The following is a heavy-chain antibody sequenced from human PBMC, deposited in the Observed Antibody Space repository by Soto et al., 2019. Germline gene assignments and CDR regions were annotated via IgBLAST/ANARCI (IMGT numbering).Heavy chain of an antibody. CDR3: AIVRVADSALDH. V-gene: IGHV3-30*02. CDR2: MSYDGSDT. D-gene: IGHD3-10*02. Sequence: PGGSLTLSCVGSGFIFSNNGMHWVRQTPGKGLEWVAFMSYDGSDTFYADSVKGRFTISSDNSKNTLFLHMSNLGAEDTAMYYCAIVRVADSALDHWGHGTLATVSS. CDR1: GFIFSNNG. J-gene: IGHJ4*01.